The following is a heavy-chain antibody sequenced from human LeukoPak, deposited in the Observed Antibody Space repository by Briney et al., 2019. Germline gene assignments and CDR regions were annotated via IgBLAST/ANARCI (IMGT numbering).Heavy chain of an antibody. Sequence: SETLSLTCTVSGGSISSSSYYWGWIRQPPGKGLEWIGSIYYSGSTYYNLSLKSRVTMSVDTSKNQFSLKLSSVTAADTAVYYCARASDSPPADPSDAFDIWGQGTMVTVSS. CDR1: GGSISSSSYY. J-gene: IGHJ3*02. D-gene: IGHD3-22*01. V-gene: IGHV4-39*07. CDR3: ARASDSPPADPSDAFDI. CDR2: IYYSGST.